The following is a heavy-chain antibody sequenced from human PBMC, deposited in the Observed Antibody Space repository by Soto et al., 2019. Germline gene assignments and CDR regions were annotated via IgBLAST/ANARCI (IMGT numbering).Heavy chain of an antibody. V-gene: IGHV4-31*03. D-gene: IGHD2-15*01. CDR1: GGSFSSGGYY. CDR3: AREGLVTPDY. CDR2: IYYSGST. J-gene: IGHJ4*02. Sequence: SETLSLTCSVSGGSFSSGGYYWSWIGRHPGKGLEWIGYIYYSGSTYYNPSLKSRVTISVDTSKNQFSLKLSSVTAADTAVYYCAREGLVTPDYWGQGTLVTVSS.